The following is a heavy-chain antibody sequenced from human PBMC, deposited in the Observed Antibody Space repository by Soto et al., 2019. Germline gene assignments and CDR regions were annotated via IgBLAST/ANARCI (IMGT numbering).Heavy chain of an antibody. D-gene: IGHD2-21*01. V-gene: IGHV1-18*01. CDR2: ISAYNGNT. CDR3: ARVLSIVVVIPNFDL. J-gene: IGHJ2*01. CDR1: GYTFTSYG. Sequence: GASVKVSCKASGYTFTSYGISWVRQAPGQGLEWMGWISAYNGNTNYAQKLQGRVTMTTDTSTSTAYKELRSLRSDDTAVYYCARVLSIVVVIPNFDLWGRGTLVTVSS.